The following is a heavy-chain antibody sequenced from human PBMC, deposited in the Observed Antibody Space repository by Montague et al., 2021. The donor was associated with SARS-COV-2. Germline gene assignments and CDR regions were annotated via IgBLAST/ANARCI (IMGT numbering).Heavy chain of an antibody. Sequence: SETLSLTCTVSRGSFSGYYCTWIRQPPRQGLERMGNINHSDSVNSNPYLSRRVTVSVDTSTNNFSLTLRSVTAAATAMYYCARGYRSSTTCYRSLHYWGQGTLVAVSS. D-gene: IGHD2-2*01. V-gene: IGHV4-34*01. CDR2: INHSDSV. CDR1: RGSFSGYY. J-gene: IGHJ4*02. CDR3: ARGYRSSTTCYRSLHY.